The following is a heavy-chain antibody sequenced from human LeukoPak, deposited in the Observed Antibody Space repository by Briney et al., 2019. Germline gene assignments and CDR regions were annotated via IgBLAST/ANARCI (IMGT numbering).Heavy chain of an antibody. J-gene: IGHJ4*02. CDR3: ASDDTSGYTGFY. CDR2: IKQDGREK. D-gene: IGHD3-22*01. CDR1: GFTFGNYW. V-gene: IGHV3-7*03. Sequence: GGSLRLSCAASGFTFGNYWMTWVRQAPGKGLEWVANIKQDGREKYYVDSVKGRFTISRDNAKNSLYLQMNSLRSDDTAVYYCASDDTSGYTGFYWGQGTLVTVSS.